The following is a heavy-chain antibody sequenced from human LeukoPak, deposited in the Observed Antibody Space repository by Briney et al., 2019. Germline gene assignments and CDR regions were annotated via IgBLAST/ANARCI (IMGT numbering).Heavy chain of an antibody. V-gene: IGHV4-39*07. D-gene: IGHD2-2*01. CDR2: IYYSGTT. CDR3: ARESDYCSSTSCLPSFDY. CDR1: GGSISSSRDY. Sequence: SETLSLTCIVSGGSISSSRDYWAWIRQPPRKGLEWIGTIYYSGTTSYNPSLKSRVTISLDTSKNHFSLKLISVTAADAAVYYCARESDYCSSTSCLPSFDYWGQGTLVTVSS. J-gene: IGHJ4*02.